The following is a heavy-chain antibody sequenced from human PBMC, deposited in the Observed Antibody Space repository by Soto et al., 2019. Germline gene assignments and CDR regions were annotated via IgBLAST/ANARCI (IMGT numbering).Heavy chain of an antibody. CDR2: ISSSSSYI. Sequence: EVQLVESGGGLVKPGGSLRLSCAASGFTFSSYSMNWVRQAPGKGLEWVSSISSSSSYIYYADSVKGRFTISRDNAKNSLYMQMNSLRAKDTAVYYCVRGMGIVGASEYFHHWGQGTLVTVSS. CDR1: GFTFSSYS. D-gene: IGHD1-26*01. J-gene: IGHJ1*01. CDR3: VRGMGIVGASEYFHH. V-gene: IGHV3-21*01.